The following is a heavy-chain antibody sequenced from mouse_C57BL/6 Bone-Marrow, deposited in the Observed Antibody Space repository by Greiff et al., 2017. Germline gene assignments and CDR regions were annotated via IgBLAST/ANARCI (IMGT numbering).Heavy chain of an antibody. J-gene: IGHJ3*01. CDR1: GYTFTDYW. CDR3: ARSYYDGWGFAY. CDR2: IYPGGGYT. V-gene: IGHV1-63*01. D-gene: IGHD1-2*01. Sequence: QVQLQQSGAELVRPGTSVKMSCKASGYTFTDYWIGWAKQRPGHGLEWIGDIYPGGGYTNYNEKFKGKATLTADKSSSTAYMQFSSLTSEDSAIYYCARSYYDGWGFAYWGQGTLVTVSA.